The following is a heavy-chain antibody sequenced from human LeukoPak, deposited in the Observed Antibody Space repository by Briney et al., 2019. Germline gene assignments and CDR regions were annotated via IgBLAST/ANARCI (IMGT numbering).Heavy chain of an antibody. CDR1: GFTFSSYS. D-gene: IGHD6-19*01. Sequence: GGSLRLSCAASGFTFSSYSMNWVRQAPGKGLEWVSYISSSSSTIYYADSVKGRFTISRDNAKNSLYLQMNSLRAEGTAVYYCARDLGYSSGPNYWGQGTRVTVSS. CDR3: ARDLGYSSGPNY. J-gene: IGHJ4*02. CDR2: ISSSSSTI. V-gene: IGHV3-48*01.